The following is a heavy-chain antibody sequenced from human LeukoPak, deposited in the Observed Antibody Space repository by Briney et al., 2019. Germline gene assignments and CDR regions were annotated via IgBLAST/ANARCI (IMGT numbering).Heavy chain of an antibody. Sequence: PGGSLRLSCAASGFTFSNYWMHWVRQAPGKGLEWVAVIRYDGNNKYYADSVKGRFTISRDNSKNMLYLQMNSLGTEDTAVYYCAKDRWGAVASFDYWGQGTLVTVSS. CDR2: IRYDGNNK. V-gene: IGHV3-30*02. D-gene: IGHD6-19*01. J-gene: IGHJ4*02. CDR3: AKDRWGAVASFDY. CDR1: GFTFSNYW.